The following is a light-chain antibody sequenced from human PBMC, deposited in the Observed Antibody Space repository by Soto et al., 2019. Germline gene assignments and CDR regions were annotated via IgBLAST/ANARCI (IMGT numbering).Light chain of an antibody. CDR1: QLVSSN. CDR2: GAS. V-gene: IGKV3-15*01. J-gene: IGKJ2*01. CDR3: QQYNNWPPYT. Sequence: EIVMTQAPVTLAVSPGEGATLSCSASQLVSSNVAWYQQKPGQAPRLLIYGASTRATGIPARFSGSGSETEYTLTISSLQSEDFAVYYCQQYNNWPPYTFGQGTKVDIK.